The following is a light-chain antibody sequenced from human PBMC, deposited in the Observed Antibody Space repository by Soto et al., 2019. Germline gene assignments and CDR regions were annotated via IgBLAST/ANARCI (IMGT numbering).Light chain of an antibody. Sequence: EIVLTQSPATLSLSPGERATLSCRASQSVSNYLAWYQQKPGQAPRLLIYDASNRATGIPARFSGSGSGTDFTLIISSLEPEDFAVYYCQHRSDWPPWTFGQGTKVEIK. CDR1: QSVSNY. V-gene: IGKV3-11*01. J-gene: IGKJ1*01. CDR3: QHRSDWPPWT. CDR2: DAS.